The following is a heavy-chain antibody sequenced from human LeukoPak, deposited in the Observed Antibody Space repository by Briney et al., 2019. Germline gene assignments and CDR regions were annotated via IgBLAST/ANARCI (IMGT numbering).Heavy chain of an antibody. D-gene: IGHD3-10*01. CDR1: GFTFSSYA. J-gene: IGHJ4*02. Sequence: GGSLRLSCAASGFTFSSYAMSWVRQAPGKGLEWVSAISGSGGSTYYADSVKGRFTISSDNSKNTLYLQMNSLRAEDTAVYYCAKGKYYGSGSYPSFDYWGQGTLVTVSS. CDR2: ISGSGGST. V-gene: IGHV3-23*01. CDR3: AKGKYYGSGSYPSFDY.